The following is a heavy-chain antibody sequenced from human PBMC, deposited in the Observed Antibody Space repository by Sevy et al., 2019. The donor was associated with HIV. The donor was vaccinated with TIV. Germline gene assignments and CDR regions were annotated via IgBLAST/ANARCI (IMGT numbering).Heavy chain of an antibody. J-gene: IGHJ4*02. CDR2: ISYDRSDK. Sequence: GGSLRLSCAASGFTFGSYGMHWVRQAPGKGLEWVAYISYDRSDKNYADSVKGRFTISRDNSKNTVFLQLNSLRPEDTAVYYCARVFSSYHFDYWGQGTLVTVSS. CDR3: ARVFSSYHFDY. CDR1: GFTFGSYG. V-gene: IGHV3-30*06.